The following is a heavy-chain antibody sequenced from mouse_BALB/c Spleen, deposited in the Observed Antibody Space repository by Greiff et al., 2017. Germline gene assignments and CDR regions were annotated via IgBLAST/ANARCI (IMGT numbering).Heavy chain of an antibody. CDR3: YGNPPAY. CDR1: GFNIKDYY. J-gene: IGHJ3*01. V-gene: IGHV14-4*02. Sequence: VQLKQSGAELVRSGASVKLSCTASGFNIKDYYMHWVKQRPEQGLEWIGWIDPENGDTEYAPKFQGKATMTADTSSNTAYLQLSSLTSEDTAVYYCYGNPPAYWGQGTLVTVSA. CDR2: IDPENGDT.